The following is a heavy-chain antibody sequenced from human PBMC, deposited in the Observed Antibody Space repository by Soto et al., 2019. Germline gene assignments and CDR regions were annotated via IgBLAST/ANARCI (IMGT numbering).Heavy chain of an antibody. CDR2: INAGNGNT. J-gene: IGHJ5*02. D-gene: IGHD6-13*01. CDR1: GYTFTSYA. CDR3: ARDVAAAAP. V-gene: IGHV1-3*01. Sequence: QVQLVQSGAEVKKPGASVKVSCKASGYTFTSYAMHWVRQAPGQRLEWMGWINAGNGNTKYSQKFQGRDTITKDTCASTAYMALSRLRSEATAVYYCARDVAAAAPWGQGTLVTVSS.